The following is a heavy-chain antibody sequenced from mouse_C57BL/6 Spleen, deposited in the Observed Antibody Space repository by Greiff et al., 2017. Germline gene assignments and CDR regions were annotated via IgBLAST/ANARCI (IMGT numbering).Heavy chain of an antibody. CDR1: GYTFTDYN. CDR3: ARVPYYYGQGYFDV. Sequence: VHVKQSGPELVKPGASVKMSCKASGYTFTDYNMHWVKQSHGKSLEWIGYINPNNGGTSYNQKFKGKATLTVNKSSSTAYMELRSLTSEDSAVYYCARVPYYYGQGYFDVWGTGTTVTVSS. V-gene: IGHV1-22*01. CDR2: INPNNGGT. D-gene: IGHD1-1*01. J-gene: IGHJ1*03.